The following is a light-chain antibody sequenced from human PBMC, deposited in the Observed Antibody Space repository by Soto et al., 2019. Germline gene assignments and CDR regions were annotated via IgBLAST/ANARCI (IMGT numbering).Light chain of an antibody. V-gene: IGKV1-39*01. Sequence: DIQMTQSPSSLPASVGDRVTITCRASQSITNYLSWYQQRPGQAPKLLIHAASNLQSGVPSRFSGSGSETDFSLTISSLQPEDFATYYCQQSYSAPRTFGQGTKVEIK. J-gene: IGKJ2*01. CDR1: QSITNY. CDR3: QQSYSAPRT. CDR2: AAS.